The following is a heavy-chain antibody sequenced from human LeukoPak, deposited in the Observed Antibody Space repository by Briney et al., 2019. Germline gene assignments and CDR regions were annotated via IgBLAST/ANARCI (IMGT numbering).Heavy chain of an antibody. J-gene: IGHJ6*03. CDR3: AREASILPPNYYYYYYMDV. Sequence: GASVKVSCKASGYTFTSYGISWVRQAPGQGLEWMGWISAYNGNTNYAQKLQGRVTMTTDTSTSTAYMELRSLRSDDTAVYYCAREASILPPNYYYYYYMDVWGKGTTVTVSS. V-gene: IGHV1-18*01. CDR1: GYTFTSYG. CDR2: ISAYNGNT. D-gene: IGHD6-6*01.